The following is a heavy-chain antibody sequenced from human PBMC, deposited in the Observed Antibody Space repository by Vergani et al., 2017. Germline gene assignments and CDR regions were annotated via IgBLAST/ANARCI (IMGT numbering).Heavy chain of an antibody. Sequence: VDLVESGGGFVQPGGSRRLSCAASGFSFRTFSMFWVRQPPGKGLEWIGSIYRTGRTHFNPSLKSRVTISVDTSNNHFSLRLNSLTAADTAVYYCARRSGIVYDIFSGTQYFFDFWGQGTLVTVSS. D-gene: IGHD3-9*01. CDR2: IYRTGRT. CDR3: ARRSGIVYDIFSGTQYFFDF. J-gene: IGHJ4*02. V-gene: IGHV4-4*02. CDR1: GFSFRTFS.